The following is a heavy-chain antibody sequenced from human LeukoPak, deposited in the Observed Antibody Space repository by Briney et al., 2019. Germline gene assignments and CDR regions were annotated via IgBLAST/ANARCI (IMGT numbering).Heavy chain of an antibody. D-gene: IGHD5-18*01. V-gene: IGHV4-39*07. CDR1: GGSITGSSYY. CDR2: IYYTGRT. Sequence: PSETLSLTCTVSGGSITGSSYYWGWIRQSPGKGLAWIGSIYYTGRTYYNPSLKSRVTLSVDTSRNEFSLKLSSVTATDTAIYYCARRTVDQVMVSSFDYWGQGTLVTVSP. CDR3: ARRTVDQVMVSSFDY. J-gene: IGHJ4*02.